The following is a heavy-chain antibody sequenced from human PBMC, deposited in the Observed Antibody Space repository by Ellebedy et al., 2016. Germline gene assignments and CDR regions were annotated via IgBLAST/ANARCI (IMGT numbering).Heavy chain of an antibody. J-gene: IGHJ4*02. CDR1: GYTFTSYG. Sequence: ASVKVSCXASGYTFTSYGISWVRQAPGQGLEWMGWISAYNGNTNYAQKLQGRVTMTTDTSTSTAYMELRSLRSDDTAVYYCARVEGYGDSSGYFPYDYWGQGTLVTVSS. CDR2: ISAYNGNT. V-gene: IGHV1-18*01. CDR3: ARVEGYGDSSGYFPYDY. D-gene: IGHD3-22*01.